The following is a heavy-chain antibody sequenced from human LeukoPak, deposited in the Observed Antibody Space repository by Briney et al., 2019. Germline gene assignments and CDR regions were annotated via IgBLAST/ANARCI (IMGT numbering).Heavy chain of an antibody. CDR3: AKFWHSDC. CDR1: GYTFTGYY. V-gene: IGHV1-2*02. Sequence: GASVKVSCKTSGYTFTGYYLHWVRQAPGQGLEWMGWIDPNSGTTVYAQKFQGRVTLTRDTSISTVYMHQSGLTLDDTAVYYCAKFWHSDCWGQGTLVTVSS. CDR2: IDPNSGTT. J-gene: IGHJ4*02.